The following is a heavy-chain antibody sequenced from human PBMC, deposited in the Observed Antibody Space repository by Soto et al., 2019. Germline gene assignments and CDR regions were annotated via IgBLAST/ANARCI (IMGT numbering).Heavy chain of an antibody. CDR1: GFSLSNARLS. CDR2: IFSNDEK. D-gene: IGHD2-15*01. Sequence: QVTLKESGPVLMKPTETLTLTCTVSGFSLSNARLSVSWIRQPPGKALEWLAHIFSNDEKFYSTSLKSRLTISKDTSKSQVVLTMTNMDPVDTATYYCARIRDEDCSGGSCYYYFDYWGQGTLVTVSS. V-gene: IGHV2-26*01. J-gene: IGHJ4*02. CDR3: ARIRDEDCSGGSCYYYFDY.